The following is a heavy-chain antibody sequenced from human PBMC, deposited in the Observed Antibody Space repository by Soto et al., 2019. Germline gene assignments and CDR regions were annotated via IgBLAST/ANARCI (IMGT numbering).Heavy chain of an antibody. CDR2: ISYDGSNK. Sequence: QVPLVESGGGVVQPGRSLRLSCAASGFTFSSYAMHWVRQAPGKGLEWVAVISYDGSNKYYADSVKGRFTISRDNSKNPLYLQMNSLRAEDTAVYYCARGQDYDITGTLNWFDPWGQGTLVTVSS. D-gene: IGHD1-20*01. CDR3: ARGQDYDITGTLNWFDP. J-gene: IGHJ5*02. CDR1: GFTFSSYA. V-gene: IGHV3-30-3*01.